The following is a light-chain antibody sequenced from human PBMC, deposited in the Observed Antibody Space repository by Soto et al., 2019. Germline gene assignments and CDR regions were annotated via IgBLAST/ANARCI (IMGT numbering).Light chain of an antibody. CDR3: QQYGSSPLFT. V-gene: IGKV3-20*01. Sequence: EIVLTQSPGTLSLSPREGATLSCSASQSVSSSYLAWYQQKPGQAPRLLMYGTSGRTTGIPDRFSGSWSGTDFTLSISRLEPEDFAAYDWQQYGSSPLFTFGPGTKVDIK. J-gene: IGKJ3*01. CDR1: QSVSSSY. CDR2: GTS.